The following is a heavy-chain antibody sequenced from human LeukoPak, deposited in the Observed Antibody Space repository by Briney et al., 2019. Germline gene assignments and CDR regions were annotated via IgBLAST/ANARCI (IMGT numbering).Heavy chain of an antibody. J-gene: IGHJ6*04. Sequence: GGSPRLSXAASGFVFSSFGMHWVRQAPGKGLEWVACIRYDGSTQYYADSVKGRFTISRDNSKNTLYLQLNSLRAEDTAVYYCAKEGEITIIGVVSGESIDVWGKGTTVTVSS. CDR1: GFVFSSFG. V-gene: IGHV3-30*02. D-gene: IGHD3-3*01. CDR3: AKEGEITIIGVVSGESIDV. CDR2: IRYDGSTQ.